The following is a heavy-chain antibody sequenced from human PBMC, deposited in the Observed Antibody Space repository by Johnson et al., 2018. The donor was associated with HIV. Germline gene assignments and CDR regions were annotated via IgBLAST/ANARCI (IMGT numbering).Heavy chain of an antibody. V-gene: IGHV3-7*04. CDR1: RITFSRYW. D-gene: IGHD6-19*01. CDR2: IKQDGSEK. CDR3: ARGGPIAVETTGAFDI. Sequence: VQLVESGGGLVQPGGSLRLSCAASRITFSRYWMTWVRQAPGKGLEWVANIKQDGSEKYYVDSVKGRFTISRDNAKNSLYLLMNSLRAEDTAVYYCARGGPIAVETTGAFDIWGQGTMVTVSS. J-gene: IGHJ3*02.